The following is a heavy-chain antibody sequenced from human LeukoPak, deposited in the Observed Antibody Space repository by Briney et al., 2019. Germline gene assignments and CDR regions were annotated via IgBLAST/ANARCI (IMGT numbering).Heavy chain of an antibody. CDR3: ARGGVVAAYFDY. V-gene: IGHV1-69*05. J-gene: IGHJ4*02. CDR2: IIPIFGTA. Sequence: SVKVSCKASGGTFSSYAISWVRQAPGQGLEWMGGIIPIFGTANYAQKFQGRVTIATDESTSTAYMELSSLRSEDTAVYYCARGGVVAAYFDYWGQGTLVTVSS. D-gene: IGHD3-22*01. CDR1: GGTFSSYA.